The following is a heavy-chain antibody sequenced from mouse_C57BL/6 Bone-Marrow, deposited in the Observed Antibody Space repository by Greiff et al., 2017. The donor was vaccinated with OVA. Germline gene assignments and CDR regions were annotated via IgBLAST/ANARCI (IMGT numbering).Heavy chain of an antibody. J-gene: IGHJ2*01. CDR3: AEGGLSLFDY. D-gene: IGHD1-1*02. Sequence: VQLQQSGAELVKPGASVKLSCTASGFNIKDYYMHWVKQRTEQGLEWIGRIDPEDGETKYAPKFPGKATITADTSSNTAYLQLSSLTSEDTAVYYCAEGGLSLFDYWGQGTTLTVSS. V-gene: IGHV14-2*01. CDR1: GFNIKDYY. CDR2: IDPEDGET.